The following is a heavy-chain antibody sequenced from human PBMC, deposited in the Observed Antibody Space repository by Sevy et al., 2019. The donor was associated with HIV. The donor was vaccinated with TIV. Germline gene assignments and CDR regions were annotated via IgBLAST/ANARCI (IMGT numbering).Heavy chain of an antibody. CDR2: IGAAGDP. J-gene: IGHJ3*01. Sequence: GESLKISCVASGFTFSNYDMHWVRQTTGKGLEWVSGIGAAGDPYYPGSVKGRFTISRENAKNSLYLQMNSLRAGDTAVYYCARGWGGNAFDVWGQGTMVTVSS. V-gene: IGHV3-13*05. CDR3: ARGWGGNAFDV. D-gene: IGHD2-21*01. CDR1: GFTFSNYD.